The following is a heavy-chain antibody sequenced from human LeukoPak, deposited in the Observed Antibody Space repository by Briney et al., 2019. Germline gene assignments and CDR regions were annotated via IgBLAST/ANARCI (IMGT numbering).Heavy chain of an antibody. J-gene: IGHJ4*02. CDR1: GGSISSSSYY. Sequence: SETLSLTCTVSGGSISSSSYYWGWIRQPPGMGLEWIGTIYYSGTTYYNTSLKSRVTISVDTSKNQFSLKLSSVTAADTAVYYCARGVAYYDGSEGGGTFYYFDYWGQGTLVTVSS. V-gene: IGHV4-39*07. CDR3: ARGVAYYDGSEGGGTFYYFDY. D-gene: IGHD3-22*01. CDR2: IYYSGTT.